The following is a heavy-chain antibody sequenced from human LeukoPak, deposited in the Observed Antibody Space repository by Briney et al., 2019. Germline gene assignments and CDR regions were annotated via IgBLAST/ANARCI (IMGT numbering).Heavy chain of an antibody. CDR3: ARGSVYRVFGVTNYYMDV. CDR2: IYYSGST. J-gene: IGHJ6*03. V-gene: IGHV4-59*01. CDR1: GGSFSSYY. Sequence: SETLSLTCTVSGGSFSSYYWSWIRQPPGRGLEWIGYIYYSGSTNYNPSLKSRVTISVDTSKNQFSLKLSSVTAADTAVYYCARGSVYRVFGVTNYYMDVWGKGTTVTVSS. D-gene: IGHD3-3*01.